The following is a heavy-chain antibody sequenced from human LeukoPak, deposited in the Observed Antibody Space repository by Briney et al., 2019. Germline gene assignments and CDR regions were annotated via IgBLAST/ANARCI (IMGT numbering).Heavy chain of an antibody. D-gene: IGHD1-14*01. Sequence: GGSLRLSCAASGFTFSSYAMSWVRQAPGKGPEWVSAISGSGGSTYYADSVKGRFTISRDNSKNTLYLQMNSLRAEDTAVYYCAKHYLNLFQNHDYWGQGTLVTVSS. J-gene: IGHJ4*02. CDR3: AKHYLNLFQNHDY. CDR2: ISGSGGST. V-gene: IGHV3-23*01. CDR1: GFTFSSYA.